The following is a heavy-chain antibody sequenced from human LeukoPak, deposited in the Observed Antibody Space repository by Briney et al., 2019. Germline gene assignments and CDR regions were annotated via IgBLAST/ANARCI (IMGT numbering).Heavy chain of an antibody. D-gene: IGHD3-3*01. CDR2: IIPIFGTA. V-gene: IGHV1-69*01. Sequence: EASVKVSCKASGGTFSSYAISWVRQAPGQGLEWMGGIIPIFGTANYAQKFQGRATITADESTSTAYMELSSLRSEDTAVYYCAREHDFWSGYSAGGMDVWGQGTTVTVSS. J-gene: IGHJ6*02. CDR1: GGTFSSYA. CDR3: AREHDFWSGYSAGGMDV.